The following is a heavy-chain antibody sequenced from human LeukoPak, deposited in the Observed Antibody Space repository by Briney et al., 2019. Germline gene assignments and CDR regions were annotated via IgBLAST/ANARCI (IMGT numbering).Heavy chain of an antibody. CDR3: AKGMYYDFWSGPDV. D-gene: IGHD3-3*01. V-gene: IGHV3-30*02. CDR1: GFTFSRYG. J-gene: IGHJ6*04. Sequence: GGSLSLSLAAPGFTFSRYGMHGVNKAPGKGLEGVAFIRYDGDNKYYADSVKGRFTISRDNSKNTLYLQMNSLRAEDTAVYYCAKGMYYDFWSGPDVWGKGTTVTVSS. CDR2: IRYDGDNK.